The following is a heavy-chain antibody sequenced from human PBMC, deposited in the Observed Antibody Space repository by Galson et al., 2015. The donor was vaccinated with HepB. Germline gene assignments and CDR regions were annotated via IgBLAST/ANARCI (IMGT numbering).Heavy chain of an antibody. Sequence: SLRLSCAASGFTFSSYWMSWVRQAPGKGLEWVANIKQDGSEKYYVDSVKGRFTISRDNAKNSLYLQMNSLRAEDTAVYYCARDWDTVVVPAATAFDYWGQGTLVTVSS. CDR2: IKQDGSEK. V-gene: IGHV3-7*03. CDR3: ARDWDTVVVPAATAFDY. CDR1: GFTFSSYW. J-gene: IGHJ4*02. D-gene: IGHD2-2*01.